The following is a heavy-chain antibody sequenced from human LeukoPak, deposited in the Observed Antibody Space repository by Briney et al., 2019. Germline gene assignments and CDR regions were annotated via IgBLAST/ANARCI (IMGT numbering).Heavy chain of an antibody. CDR3: ARDLLLQPAYYYYYMDV. CDR1: GYSISSSSYY. J-gene: IGHJ6*03. V-gene: IGHV4-39*07. D-gene: IGHD5-18*01. CDR2: IYYSGST. Sequence: PSETLPLTCTVSGYSISSSSYYWGWIRQPPGKGLEWIGSIYYSGSTYYNPSLKSRVTISVDTSKNQFSLKLSSVTAADTAVYYCARDLLLQPAYYYYYMDVWGIGTTVTVSS.